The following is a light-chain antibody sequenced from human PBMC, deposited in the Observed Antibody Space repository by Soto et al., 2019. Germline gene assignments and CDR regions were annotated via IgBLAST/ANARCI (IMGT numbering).Light chain of an antibody. CDR1: QDISNY. Sequence: DIQMTQSPSSLSASVGDRVTITCQASQDISNYLYWYQQKPGKAPKLLIYDASNLETGVPSRFSGSGSGTDFTFSISSLQPEDIATYYCQQYDNLPPPTFGGGTKVEIK. CDR3: QQYDNLPPPT. CDR2: DAS. V-gene: IGKV1-33*01. J-gene: IGKJ4*01.